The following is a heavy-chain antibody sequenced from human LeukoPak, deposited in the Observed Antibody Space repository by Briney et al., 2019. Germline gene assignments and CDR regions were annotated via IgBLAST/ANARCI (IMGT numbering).Heavy chain of an antibody. Sequence: PSETLSLTCTVSGASIINYFWTWIRQPAGKGLEWVGRIHSTGNSHYNPSLKSRVTMSVDTTKNHFSLNLSSVTTADTAVYYFARYYCRGISCYTWIDYWGQGTLVTVSS. CDR1: GASIINYF. CDR3: ARYYCRGISCYTWIDY. CDR2: IHSTGNS. D-gene: IGHD2-2*02. J-gene: IGHJ4*02. V-gene: IGHV4-4*07.